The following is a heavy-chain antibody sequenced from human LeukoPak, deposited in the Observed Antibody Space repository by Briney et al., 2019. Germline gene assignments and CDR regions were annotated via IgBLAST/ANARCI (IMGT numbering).Heavy chain of an antibody. CDR2: IRSKAYGGTT. CDR1: GFTFGDYA. D-gene: IGHD3-16*02. CDR3: TREERRLGELSLAY. Sequence: GGSLRLSCTASGFTFGDYAMSWVRQAPGKGLEWVGFIRSKAYGGTTEYAASVKGRFTISRDDSKSIAYLQMNSLKTEDTGVYYCTREERRLGELSLAYWGQGTLVTVSS. V-gene: IGHV3-49*04. J-gene: IGHJ4*02.